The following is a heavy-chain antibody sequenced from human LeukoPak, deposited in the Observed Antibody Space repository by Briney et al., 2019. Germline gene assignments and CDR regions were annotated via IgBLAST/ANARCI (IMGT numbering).Heavy chain of an antibody. J-gene: IGHJ6*03. CDR1: GFTFDDYA. CDR2: ISWNSGSI. CDR3: AREGQSSWYHYYYYYMDV. D-gene: IGHD6-13*01. Sequence: PGRSLRLSCAASGFTFDDYAMHWVRQAPGKGLEWVSGISWNSGSIGYADSVKGRFTISRDNAKNSLYLQMNSLRAEDTAVYYCAREGQSSWYHYYYYYMDVWGKGTTVTISS. V-gene: IGHV3-9*01.